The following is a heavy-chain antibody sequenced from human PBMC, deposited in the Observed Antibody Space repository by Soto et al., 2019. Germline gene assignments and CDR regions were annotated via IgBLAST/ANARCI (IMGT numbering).Heavy chain of an antibody. V-gene: IGHV3-21*01. CDR3: TRDEGGSYDSWFHP. CDR1: FTFSMYS. J-gene: IGHJ5*02. D-gene: IGHD1-26*01. Sequence: GGSLRLSCNFTFSMYSMNWVRQAPGKGLEWVASISSGAAYIKYADSVQGRFTISRDNAKNSVSLQMSSLRVEDTAVYFCTRDEGGSYDSWFHPWGQGTLVTVSS. CDR2: ISSGAAYI.